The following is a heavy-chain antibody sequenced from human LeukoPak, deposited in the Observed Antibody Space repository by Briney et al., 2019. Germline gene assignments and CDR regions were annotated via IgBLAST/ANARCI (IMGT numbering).Heavy chain of an antibody. CDR3: AKVPLHDLYNGYDPPFDY. V-gene: IGHV3-23*01. CDR1: GFTFTSYA. Sequence: GGSLRLSCAASGFTFTSYAMSWVRQAPGEGLEWVSAASGSGGSTYYADSVKGRFTISRDNSKNTLYLQMNSLRAEDTAVYYCAKVPLHDLYNGYDPPFDYWGQGTLVTVSS. CDR2: ASGSGGST. J-gene: IGHJ4*02. D-gene: IGHD5-12*01.